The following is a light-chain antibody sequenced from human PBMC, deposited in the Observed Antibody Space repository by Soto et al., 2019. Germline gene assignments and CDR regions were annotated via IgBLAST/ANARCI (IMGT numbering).Light chain of an antibody. V-gene: IGLV2-8*01. Sequence: QSVLTQPPSASGSPGQSVTISCTGTSSDVGGYNYVSWYQQHPGKAPKFMIYEVSKRPSGVPDRFSGSKSGNTASLTVSGLQAEDEADYYCSSYVGSNIWVFGGGTQLTVL. CDR3: SSYVGSNIWV. CDR2: EVS. CDR1: SSDVGGYNY. J-gene: IGLJ3*02.